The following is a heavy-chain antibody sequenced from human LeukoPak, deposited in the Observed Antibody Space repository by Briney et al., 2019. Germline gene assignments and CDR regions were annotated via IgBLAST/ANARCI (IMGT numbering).Heavy chain of an antibody. D-gene: IGHD2-2*01. V-gene: IGHV4-59*01. CDR2: IYYSGTT. CDR3: ARVGGLVVPEYFHH. CDR1: GGFINEYN. J-gene: IGHJ1*01. Sequence: PSETLSLTCNVSGGFINEYNWSWIRQPPGKGLEWIGYIYYSGTTNYNPSLRSRVTMSVDTAKNQFSLKLNSVTAADTAVYFCARVGGLVVPEYFHHWGQGTLVTVSS.